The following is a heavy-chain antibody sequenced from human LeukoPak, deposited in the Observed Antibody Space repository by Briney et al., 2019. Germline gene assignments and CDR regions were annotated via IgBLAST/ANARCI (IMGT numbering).Heavy chain of an antibody. CDR3: ARVRRIVVVNSNWFDP. D-gene: IGHD3-22*01. J-gene: IGHJ5*02. Sequence: GGSLRLSCAASGFTFSSYWMHWVRQAPGKGLVWVSRINSDGSSTSYADSVKGRFTISRDNAKNTLYLQMNSLRAEDTAVYYCARVRRIVVVNSNWFDPWGQGTLVTVSS. CDR2: INSDGSST. V-gene: IGHV3-74*01. CDR1: GFTFSSYW.